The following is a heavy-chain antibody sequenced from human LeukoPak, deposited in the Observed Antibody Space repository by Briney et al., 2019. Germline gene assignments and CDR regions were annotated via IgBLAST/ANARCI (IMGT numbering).Heavy chain of an antibody. Sequence: PGGSLRLSCVASGFTFRSDGMHWVRQTPGKGLEWVANIKKDGSEKCYVDSVKGRFTISRDNAKNSLYLQMNSLRAEDTAVYYCALYSSGYSYYLDYWGQGTLVTVSS. CDR2: IKKDGSEK. CDR3: ALYSSGYSYYLDY. V-gene: IGHV3-7*01. D-gene: IGHD3-22*01. CDR1: GFTFRSDG. J-gene: IGHJ4*02.